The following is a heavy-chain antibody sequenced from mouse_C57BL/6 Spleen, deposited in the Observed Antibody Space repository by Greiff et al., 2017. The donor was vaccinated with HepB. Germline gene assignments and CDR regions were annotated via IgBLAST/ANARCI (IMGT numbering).Heavy chain of an antibody. CDR1: GYTFTSYW. Sequence: QVQLQQSGAELVRPGTSVKLSCKASGYTFTSYWMHWVKQRPGQGLEWIGVIDPSDSYTNYNQKFKGKATLTVDTSSSTAYMQLSSLTSEDSAVYYCARGRLGDAMDYWGQGTSVTVSS. V-gene: IGHV1-59*01. J-gene: IGHJ4*01. CDR3: ARGRLGDAMDY. CDR2: IDPSDSYT. D-gene: IGHD2-2*01.